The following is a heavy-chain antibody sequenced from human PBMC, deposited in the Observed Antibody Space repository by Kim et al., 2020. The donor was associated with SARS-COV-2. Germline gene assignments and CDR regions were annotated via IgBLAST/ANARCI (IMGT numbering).Heavy chain of an antibody. D-gene: IGHD6-13*01. V-gene: IGHV4-4*07. CDR3: ARGQQLVLGYFDL. Sequence: TPSLHGQVTMSVDPSKNQFSLKLSSVTAADTAMYYCARGQQLVLGYFDLWGRGTLVSVSS. J-gene: IGHJ2*01.